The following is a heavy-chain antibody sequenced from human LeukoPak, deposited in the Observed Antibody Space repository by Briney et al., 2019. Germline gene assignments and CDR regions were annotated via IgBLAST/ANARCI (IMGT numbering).Heavy chain of an antibody. CDR3: ARVTRGEVVVVPHFDY. CDR1: GCTFTSYD. Sequence: ASVKVSCKASGCTFTSYDINWVRQATGQGLEWMGWMNPNSGNTGYAQKFQGRVTITRNTSISTAYMELSSLRSEDTAVYYCARVTRGEVVVVPHFDYWGQGTLVTVSS. J-gene: IGHJ4*02. CDR2: MNPNSGNT. V-gene: IGHV1-8*03. D-gene: IGHD2-2*01.